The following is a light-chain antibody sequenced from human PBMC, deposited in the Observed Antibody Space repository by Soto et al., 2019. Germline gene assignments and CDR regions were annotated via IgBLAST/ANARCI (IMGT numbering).Light chain of an antibody. CDR2: DDT. CDR3: QVWDGSSDPRYV. Sequence: SYELTQPPSVSVAPGQMARITCGGDNIRSKRVHWYQQKSRQAPILVVYDDTDRPAGIPERFPGSNSGNTATLSITRVEAGDEADYYCQVWDGSSDPRYVFGNGTKLTVL. V-gene: IGLV3-21*02. J-gene: IGLJ1*01. CDR1: NIRSKR.